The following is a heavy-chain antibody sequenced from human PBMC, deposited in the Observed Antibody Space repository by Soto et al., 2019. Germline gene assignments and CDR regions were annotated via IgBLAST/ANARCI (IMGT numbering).Heavy chain of an antibody. CDR1: GFTFSDHY. CDR2: TRNKANSYTT. V-gene: IGHV3-72*01. D-gene: IGHD3-22*01. J-gene: IGHJ4*02. Sequence: GGSLRLSCAASGFTFSDHYMDWVRQAPGKGLEWVGRTRNKANSYTTEYAASVKGRFTISRDDSKNSLYLQMNSLKTEDTAVYYCARGPYYYDSSGYYYYFDYWGQGTLVTVSS. CDR3: ARGPYYYDSSGYYYYFDY.